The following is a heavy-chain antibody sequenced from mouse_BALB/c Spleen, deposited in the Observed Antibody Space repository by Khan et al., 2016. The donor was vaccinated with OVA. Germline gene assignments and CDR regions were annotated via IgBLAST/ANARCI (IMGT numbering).Heavy chain of an antibody. CDR3: ARSNYFGYTFAY. Sequence: QVQLQQSGAELARPGASVKLSCKASGYTFTDYYINWVKQRTGQGLEWIGEISPGSGDTYYNEKFKGKATLNADKSSSTVSMQLSSLTAEVSAVYYGARSNYFGYTFAYWGQGTLVTVSA. CDR1: GYTFTDYY. D-gene: IGHD1-2*01. V-gene: IGHV1-77*01. J-gene: IGHJ3*01. CDR2: ISPGSGDT.